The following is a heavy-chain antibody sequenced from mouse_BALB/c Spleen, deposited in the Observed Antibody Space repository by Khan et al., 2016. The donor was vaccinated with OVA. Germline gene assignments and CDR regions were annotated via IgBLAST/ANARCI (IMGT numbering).Heavy chain of an antibody. CDR3: ARATLLVYSSGSSTYCYAMDY. D-gene: IGHD1-1*01. V-gene: IGHV9-1*02. Sequence: QIQLVQSGPELKKPGETVKISCKASGYTFTNYGMNWVKQAPGKGLKWMGWINTYTGEPTYADDFKGRFAFSLETSASTAYLQINNLKNEDMATYTCARATLLVYSSGSSTYCYAMDYWGQGTSVTVSS. CDR1: GYTFTNYG. J-gene: IGHJ4*01. CDR2: INTYTGEP.